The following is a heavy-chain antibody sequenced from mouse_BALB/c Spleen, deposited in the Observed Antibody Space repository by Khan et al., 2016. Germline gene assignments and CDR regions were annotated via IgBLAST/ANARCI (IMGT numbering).Heavy chain of an antibody. J-gene: IGHJ4*01. V-gene: IGHV1-34*02. Sequence: VRLQQSGPDLVKSGASVKISCKASGYSFTGYYMDWVKQSHGKSLEWIGRLNPNNGGTSYKQNFKGKAILTVDKSSTTAYMELRSLTSEDSAVYYCLRDAMDYWGQGTSVTVSS. CDR1: GYSFTGYY. CDR2: LNPNNGGT. CDR3: LRDAMDY. D-gene: IGHD1-1*01.